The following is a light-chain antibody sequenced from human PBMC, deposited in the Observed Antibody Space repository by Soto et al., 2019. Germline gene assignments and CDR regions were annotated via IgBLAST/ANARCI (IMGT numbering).Light chain of an antibody. CDR3: QHYDHLPLS. V-gene: IGKV1-33*01. Sequence: DIQMTQSPSSLSASVGDRVTITCQASQGINNYLNWYQQKPGKAPELLIYDSSSLKTGVPSRFSGSGSETDFPLTISSLQPDDVATYYCQHYDHLPLSFGGGTKIEIK. CDR1: QGINNY. CDR2: DSS. J-gene: IGKJ4*01.